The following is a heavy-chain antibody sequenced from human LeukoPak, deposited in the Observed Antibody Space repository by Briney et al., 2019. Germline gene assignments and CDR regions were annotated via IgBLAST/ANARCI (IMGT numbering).Heavy chain of an antibody. CDR1: GGSISSYY. CDR2: IYYSGST. V-gene: IGHV4-59*01. J-gene: IGHJ6*02. Sequence: SETLSLTCTVSGGSISSYYWSWIRQPPGKGLEWIGYIYYSGSTNYNPSLKSRVTISVDTSETQFSLKLSSVTAADTAVNNCARLGTLRGVISGMDVWGQGTTVTVSS. CDR3: ARLGTLRGVISGMDV. D-gene: IGHD3-10*01.